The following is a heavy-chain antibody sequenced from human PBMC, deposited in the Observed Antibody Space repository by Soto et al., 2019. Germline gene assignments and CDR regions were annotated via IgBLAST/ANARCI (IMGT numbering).Heavy chain of an antibody. D-gene: IGHD3-3*02. Sequence: QLQLQESGPGLVKPSETLSLTCTVSGGSIRSSSYYWGWIREPPGKGLEWIGSIYYSGSTYYNPSLKSRVNISVDTSKNQFSLKLSSVTAADTAVYYCARHKIAFYNWFDPWGQGTLVTVSS. J-gene: IGHJ5*02. V-gene: IGHV4-39*01. CDR2: IYYSGST. CDR3: ARHKIAFYNWFDP. CDR1: GGSIRSSSYY.